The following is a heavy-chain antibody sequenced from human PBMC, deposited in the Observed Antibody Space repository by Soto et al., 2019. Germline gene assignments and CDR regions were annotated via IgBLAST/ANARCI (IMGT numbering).Heavy chain of an antibody. V-gene: IGHV4-59*01. CDR2: IHDSGIT. Sequence: PSETLSLTCSVSGGSMRSYYWSWIRQPPGKGLERIGYIHDSGITDYNPSIKSRANISIDTFRNQISLNMHSVTAADTAVYYCAREYAFSSDYWGQGTVVTVS. CDR1: GGSMRSYY. D-gene: IGHD2-2*01. CDR3: AREYAFSSDY. J-gene: IGHJ4*02.